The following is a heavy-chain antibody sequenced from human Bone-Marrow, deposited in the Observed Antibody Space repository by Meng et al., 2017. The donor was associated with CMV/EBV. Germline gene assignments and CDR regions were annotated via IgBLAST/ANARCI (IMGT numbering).Heavy chain of an antibody. CDR1: GFTFSNYW. V-gene: IGHV3-7*01. CDR2: IKEDGSEK. Sequence: GESLKISCAASGFTFSNYWMTWLRQAPGRGPEVVAHIKEDGSEKYFVASVKGRCSISRDNAKNSLYLQMHSLRVEDTAVYYCARDPLIKAFDLWGQGTMVTVSS. CDR3: ARDPLIKAFDL. J-gene: IGHJ3*01.